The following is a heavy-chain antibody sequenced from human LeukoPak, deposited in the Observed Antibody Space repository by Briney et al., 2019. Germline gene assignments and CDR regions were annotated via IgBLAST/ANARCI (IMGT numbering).Heavy chain of an antibody. D-gene: IGHD3-22*01. V-gene: IGHV4-38-2*02. Sequence: PSETLSLTCTVSGFSISSGYYWGWIRQPAGKGLEWIGSIYHSGNTYYNPSLKSRVTISVDTSKNQFSLKLNSVTAADTAVYYCARSSEGRYYYDSSGYSYYYYYMDVWGKGTTVTISS. CDR2: IYHSGNT. CDR3: ARSSEGRYYYDSSGYSYYYYYMDV. J-gene: IGHJ6*03. CDR1: GFSISSGYY.